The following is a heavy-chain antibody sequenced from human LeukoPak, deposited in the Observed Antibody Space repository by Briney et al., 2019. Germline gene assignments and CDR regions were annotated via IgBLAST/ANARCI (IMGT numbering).Heavy chain of an antibody. D-gene: IGHD5-12*01. CDR1: GFTFSSYS. CDR3: ARGYLGNSGYDYF. Sequence: PGGSLRLSRAASGFTFSSYSMNWVRQAPGKGLEWVSSISSSSSYIYYADSVKGRFTISRDNAKNSLYLQMNSLRAEDTAVYYCARGYLGNSGYDYFWGQGTLVTVSS. V-gene: IGHV3-21*01. CDR2: ISSSSSYI. J-gene: IGHJ4*02.